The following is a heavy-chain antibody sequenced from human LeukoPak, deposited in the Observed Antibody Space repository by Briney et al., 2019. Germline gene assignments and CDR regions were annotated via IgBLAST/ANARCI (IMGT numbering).Heavy chain of an antibody. CDR1: KFTFSSYS. CDR2: ISYDGSNK. V-gene: IGHV3-30*18. D-gene: IGHD6-19*01. CDR3: ANHLGSGWSFDY. J-gene: IGHJ4*02. Sequence: PGRSLRLSCAASKFTFSSYSMNWVRQAPGKGLEWVAVISYDGSNKYYADSVKGRFTISRDNSKNTVYLQMNSLRAEDTAVYYCANHLGSGWSFDYWGQGTLVSVSS.